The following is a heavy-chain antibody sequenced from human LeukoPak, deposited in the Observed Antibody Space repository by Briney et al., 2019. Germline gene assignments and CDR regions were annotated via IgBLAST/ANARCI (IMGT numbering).Heavy chain of an antibody. D-gene: IGHD3-10*01. CDR1: GGSISSGGYS. CDR3: ARVPLYYYGSGNGYDYYGLDV. V-gene: IGHV4-30-2*01. J-gene: IGHJ6*02. CDR2: IYHSGST. Sequence: SETLSLTCAVSGGSISSGGYSWNWIRQPPGEGLECIGYIYHSGSTSYNPSLKSRVNISVDRSKNQFSLKLRSVTAADTAVYYCARVPLYYYGSGNGYDYYGLDVWGQGTTVTVSS.